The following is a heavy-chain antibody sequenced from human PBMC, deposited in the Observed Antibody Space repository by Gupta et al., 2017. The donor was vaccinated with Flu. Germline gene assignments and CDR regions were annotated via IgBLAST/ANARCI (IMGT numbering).Heavy chain of an antibody. CDR2: INPSSGAT. CDR3: AREVGKGDLDY. D-gene: IGHD1-26*01. CDR1: GYTFTDHF. Sequence: CKTSGYTFTDHFFRWVRQAPGQGLEGVAWINPSSGATTYAQNFQGRVTVTSATAITTSYLEVSRLTSDDTAIYYCAREVGKGDLDYWGQGTLVTVSS. V-gene: IGHV1-2*02. J-gene: IGHJ4*02.